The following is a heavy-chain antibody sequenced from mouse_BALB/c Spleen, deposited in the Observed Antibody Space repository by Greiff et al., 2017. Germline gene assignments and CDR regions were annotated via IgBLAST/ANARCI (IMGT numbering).Heavy chain of an antibody. CDR3: ARDYGNYGNYAMDY. CDR1: GFTFTDYY. V-gene: IGHV7-3*02. D-gene: IGHD2-1*01. J-gene: IGHJ4*01. Sequence: EVKLMESGGGLVQPGGSLRLSCATSGFTFTDYYMSWVRQPPGKALEWLGFIRNKANGYTTEYSASVKGRFTISRDNSQSILYLQMNTLRAEDSATYYCARDYGNYGNYAMDYWGQGTSVTVSS. CDR2: IRNKANGYTT.